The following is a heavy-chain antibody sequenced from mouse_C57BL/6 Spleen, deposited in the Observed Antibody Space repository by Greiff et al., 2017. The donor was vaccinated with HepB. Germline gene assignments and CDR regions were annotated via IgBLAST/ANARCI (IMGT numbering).Heavy chain of an antibody. V-gene: IGHV1-15*01. CDR1: GYTFTDYE. J-gene: IGHJ2*01. D-gene: IGHD1-1*01. CDR2: IDPETGGT. CDR3: TKYYYGQSPYYFDY. Sequence: QVQLQQSGAELVRPGASVTLSCKASGYTFTDYEMHWVKQTPVHGLEWIGAIDPETGGTAYNQKFKGKAILTADKSSSTAYMELRSLTSEDSAVYYCTKYYYGQSPYYFDYWGQGTTLTVSS.